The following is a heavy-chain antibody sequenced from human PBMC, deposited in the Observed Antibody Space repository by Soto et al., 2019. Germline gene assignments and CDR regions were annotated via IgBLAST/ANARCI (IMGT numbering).Heavy chain of an antibody. D-gene: IGHD2-8*02. CDR2: IYWDDDK. J-gene: IGHJ4*02. CDR3: EHRRDSTGYFDQ. Sequence: SGPTLVNPTQTLTLTCTFSGFSLSSSGVGVGWIRQPPGKALEWLALIYWDDDKRYSPSLKSRLTVSKDTSENHVVPTMTNMDPVDTATYYCEHRRDSTGYFDQWGQGILVTVSS. CDR1: GFSLSSSGVG. V-gene: IGHV2-5*02.